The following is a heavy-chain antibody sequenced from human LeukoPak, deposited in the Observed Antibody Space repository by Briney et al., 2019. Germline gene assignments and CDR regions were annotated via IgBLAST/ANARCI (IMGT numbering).Heavy chain of an antibody. D-gene: IGHD1-1*01. V-gene: IGHV1-69*06. J-gene: IGHJ6*03. CDR3: ARDEERDYLDFPSRMDV. CDR1: GYTFTSYD. CDR2: IIPIFGTA. Sequence: ASVKVSCKASGYTFTSYDINWVRQATGQGLEWMGGIIPIFGTANYAQKFQGRVTITADKSTSTAYMELSSLRSEDTAVYYCARDEERDYLDFPSRMDVWGKGTTVTVSS.